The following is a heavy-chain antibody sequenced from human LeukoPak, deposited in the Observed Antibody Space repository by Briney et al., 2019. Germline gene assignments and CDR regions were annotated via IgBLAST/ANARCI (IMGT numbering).Heavy chain of an antibody. CDR3: AKDRSTYSSSWGFFDY. Sequence: GGSLRLSCAASGFTFSSYAMSWVRHAPGKGLEWVSAIIGRGGSTYYTDSVKGRCTISTDNSKNTLYLQMNSLRAEDTALYYCAKDRSTYSSSWGFFDYWGQGTLVTVSS. V-gene: IGHV3-23*01. D-gene: IGHD6-6*01. CDR2: IIGRGGST. J-gene: IGHJ4*02. CDR1: GFTFSSYA.